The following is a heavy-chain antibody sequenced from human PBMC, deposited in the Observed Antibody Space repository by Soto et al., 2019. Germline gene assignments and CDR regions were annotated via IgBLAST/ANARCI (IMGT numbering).Heavy chain of an antibody. Sequence: QVQLVQSGAEVKKPGSSVKVSCKASGGTFSSYTISWVRQAPGQGLEWMGRIIPILGIANYAQKFQGRVTITADKYTSTAYMELSSLRSEDAAVYYCARDRGSGNGMDVWGQGTTVTVSS. CDR2: IIPILGIA. J-gene: IGHJ6*02. CDR3: ARDRGSGNGMDV. CDR1: GGTFSSYT. D-gene: IGHD1-26*01. V-gene: IGHV1-69*08.